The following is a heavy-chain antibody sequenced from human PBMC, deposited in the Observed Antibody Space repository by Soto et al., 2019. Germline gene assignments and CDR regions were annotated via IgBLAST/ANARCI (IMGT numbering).Heavy chain of an antibody. CDR3: AKLGGSQNGFNRFDS. CDR1: GFTFTAFG. V-gene: IGHV3-30*18. J-gene: IGHJ4*02. Sequence: GGSLRLSCAASGFTFTAFGMHWVRQAPGKGLEWVAGLSYNGNKRYYGDSVKGRFTISRDNSKKLVYLEINSLRKEDSAVYFCAKLGGSQNGFNRFDSWGQGTLVTVYS. CDR2: LSYNGNKR. D-gene: IGHD3-10*01.